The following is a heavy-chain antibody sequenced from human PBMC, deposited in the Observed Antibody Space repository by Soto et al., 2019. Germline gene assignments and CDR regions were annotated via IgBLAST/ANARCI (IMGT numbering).Heavy chain of an antibody. V-gene: IGHV3-49*03. J-gene: IGHJ6*04. CDR1: GFTFGDYA. CDR3: TSHDFWSGYVYYGMDV. Sequence: PGVSVRLSCTASGFTFGDYAMSWFRQAPGKGLEWVGFIRSKAYGGTTEYAASVKGRFTISRDDSKSIAYLQMNSLKTEDTAVYYCTSHDFWSGYVYYGMDVWGKGTMVTGS. CDR2: IRSKAYGGTT. D-gene: IGHD3-3*01.